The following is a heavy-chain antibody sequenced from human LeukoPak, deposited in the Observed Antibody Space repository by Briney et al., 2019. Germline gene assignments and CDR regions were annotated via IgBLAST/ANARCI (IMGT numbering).Heavy chain of an antibody. Sequence: GGSLRLSCAASGFTFSRYWMHWVRQAPGKGLVWVSAISSDGPNTYYADSVKGRFTISRDNSKNTLYLQMNSLRNEDPAVYYGEGRATGLPEYWGQGSLVTVSS. CDR3: EGRATGLPEY. J-gene: IGHJ4*02. CDR1: GFTFSRYW. CDR2: ISSDGPNT. V-gene: IGHV3-74*01. D-gene: IGHD3-9*01.